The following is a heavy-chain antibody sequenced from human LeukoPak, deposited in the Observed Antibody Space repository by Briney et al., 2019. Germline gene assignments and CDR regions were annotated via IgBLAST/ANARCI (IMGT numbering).Heavy chain of an antibody. CDR1: GYTFTSYA. CDR2: INTNTGSP. Sequence: GESLKISCKGSGYTFTSYAMNWVRQAPGQGLEWMGWINTNTGSPTYAQGFTGRFVFSLDTSVSTAYLQISSLKAEDTAVYYCARGLSVLNWNDLSRISGYWGQETLVTVSS. CDR3: ARGLSVLNWNDLSRISGY. V-gene: IGHV7-4-1*02. D-gene: IGHD1-1*01. J-gene: IGHJ4*02.